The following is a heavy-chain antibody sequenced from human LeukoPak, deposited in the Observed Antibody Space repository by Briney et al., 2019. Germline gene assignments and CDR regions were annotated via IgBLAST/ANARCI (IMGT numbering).Heavy chain of an antibody. CDR3: ARAQGPLSGSYLDY. J-gene: IGHJ4*02. D-gene: IGHD1-26*01. CDR2: IYYSGST. V-gene: IGHV4-59*01. CDR1: GGSISSYY. Sequence: SETLSLTCTVSGGSISSYYWSWIRQPPGKGLEWIGYIYYSGSTNYNPSLKSRATISVDTSKNQFSLKLSSVTAADTAVYYCARAQGPLSGSYLDYWGQGTLVTVSS.